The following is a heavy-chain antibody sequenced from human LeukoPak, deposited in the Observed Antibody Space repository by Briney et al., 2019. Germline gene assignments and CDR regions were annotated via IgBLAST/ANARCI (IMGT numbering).Heavy chain of an antibody. J-gene: IGHJ5*02. V-gene: IGHV1-69*01. Sequence: SVEVSCKVAGGTINNFAISWVRQAPGQGLEWMGGLSPVLATYAQKFQGRVTITADESTDTVYMELGSLTSEDTATYFCARDRVISARPGGWFDPWGQGTLVTVSS. D-gene: IGHD6-6*01. CDR2: LSPVLA. CDR1: GGTINNFA. CDR3: ARDRVISARPGGWFDP.